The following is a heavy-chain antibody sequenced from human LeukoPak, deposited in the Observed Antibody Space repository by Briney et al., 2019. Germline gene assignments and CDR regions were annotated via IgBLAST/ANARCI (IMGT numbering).Heavy chain of an antibody. D-gene: IGHD2-2*01. Sequence: GESLKISCYGSGFGFSSSWIGWVRQMPGKALEWMGIIYPGDSDTRYSPSSQGQVSISADKSISTAYLQWSSLKASDTAMYYCARGLSRVSAMYFGYWGQGTLVTVSS. CDR2: IYPGDSDT. CDR1: GFGFSSSW. J-gene: IGHJ4*02. V-gene: IGHV5-51*01. CDR3: ARGLSRVSAMYFGY.